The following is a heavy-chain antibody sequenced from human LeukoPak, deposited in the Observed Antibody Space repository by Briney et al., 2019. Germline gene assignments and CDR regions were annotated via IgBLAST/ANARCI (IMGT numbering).Heavy chain of an antibody. V-gene: IGHV4-39*01. Sequence: SETLSLTCTVSGGSISSSSYYWGWIRQPPGKGLEWIGNIYYSGSTYYNPSLKSRVTISVDTSKNQFSLKLSSVTAADTAVYYCARLYYYYYYMDVWGKGTTVTISS. CDR1: GGSISSSSYY. CDR3: ARLYYYYYYMDV. J-gene: IGHJ6*03. CDR2: IYYSGST.